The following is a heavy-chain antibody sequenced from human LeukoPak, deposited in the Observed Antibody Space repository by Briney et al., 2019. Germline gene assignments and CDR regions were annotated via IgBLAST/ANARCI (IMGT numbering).Heavy chain of an antibody. V-gene: IGHV3-9*01. J-gene: IGHJ5*02. Sequence: GGSLRLSCAASGFTFDDYAMHWVRQAPGKGLEWVSGISWNSGSIGYADSVKGRFTISRDNAKNSLYLQMNSLRAEDTALYYWAKDSSGYYYSDGWFDPWGQGTLVTVSS. CDR1: GFTFDDYA. CDR2: ISWNSGSI. D-gene: IGHD3-22*01. CDR3: AKDSSGYYYSDGWFDP.